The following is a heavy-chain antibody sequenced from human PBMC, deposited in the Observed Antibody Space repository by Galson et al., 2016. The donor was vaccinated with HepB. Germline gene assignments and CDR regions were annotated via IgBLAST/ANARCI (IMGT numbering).Heavy chain of an antibody. Sequence: SLRLSCAASGFSFSNYAMTWVRQAPEKGLEWVSVISGRGSNTDYADSVQGRFTISRDNSKNTLYLQMNSLRAEDTAVYYCAKTGFCNGASCYSGDYYYYALDVWGQGTTVTVSS. CDR1: GFSFSNYA. V-gene: IGHV3-23*01. CDR3: AKTGFCNGASCYSGDYYYYALDV. CDR2: ISGRGSNT. J-gene: IGHJ6*02. D-gene: IGHD2-15*01.